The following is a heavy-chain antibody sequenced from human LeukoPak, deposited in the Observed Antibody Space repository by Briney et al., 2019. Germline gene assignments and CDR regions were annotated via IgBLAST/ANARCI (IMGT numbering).Heavy chain of an antibody. CDR1: GYTFTSYG. CDR3: ARGGDGGILTGLVFDY. CDR2: ISSYNGNT. V-gene: IGHV1-18*01. J-gene: IGHJ4*02. D-gene: IGHD3-9*01. Sequence: ASVKVSCKASGYTFTSYGLSWVRQAPGQGLEWMGWISSYNGNTNYAQKLQGRVTMTTDTSTSTAYMELRSLRSDDTAVYYCARGGDGGILTGLVFDYWGQGTLVTVSS.